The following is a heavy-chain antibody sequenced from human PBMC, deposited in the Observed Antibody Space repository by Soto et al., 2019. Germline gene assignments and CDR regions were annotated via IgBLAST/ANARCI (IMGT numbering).Heavy chain of an antibody. CDR3: ARDLDLIDTNWFDP. CDR2: IYYSGST. Sequence: QVQLQESGPGLVKPSQTLSLTCTVSGGSISSGDYYWSWIRQPPGKGLEWIGYIYYSGSTYYNPSLKSRVNISVDTSKKQFSLKLSSVTAADTAVYYCARDLDLIDTNWFDPWGQGTLVTVSS. J-gene: IGHJ5*02. CDR1: GGSISSGDYY. D-gene: IGHD1-1*01. V-gene: IGHV4-30-4*01.